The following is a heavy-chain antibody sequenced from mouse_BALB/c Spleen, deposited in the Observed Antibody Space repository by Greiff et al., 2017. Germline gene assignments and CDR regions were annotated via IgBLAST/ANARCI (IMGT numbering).Heavy chain of an antibody. J-gene: IGHJ4*01. CDR3: AKPNYDGYYSYYAMDY. CDR2: IWGGGST. CDR1: GFSLTDYG. V-gene: IGHV2-6-5*01. D-gene: IGHD2-3*01. Sequence: VQRVESGPGLVAPSQSLSITCTVSGFSLTDYGVSWIRQPPGKGLEWLGVIWGGGSTYYNSALKSRLSISKDNSKSQVFLKMNSLQTDDTAMYYCAKPNYDGYYSYYAMDYWGQGTSVTVSS.